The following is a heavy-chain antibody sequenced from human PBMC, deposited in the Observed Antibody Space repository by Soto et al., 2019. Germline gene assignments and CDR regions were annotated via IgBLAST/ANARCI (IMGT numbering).Heavy chain of an antibody. Sequence: QAQLVQSGAEVKKPGASVKVSCKASGYTFYSHSISWVRQAPGQGLEWMGRINADYGNTQYAQKFRGRVTMTTDTCTTTVYMELTNLTSDDTAVYYCARCIQGDYYYGMDVWGQGTTVTVSS. D-gene: IGHD1-26*01. J-gene: IGHJ6*02. CDR2: INADYGNT. V-gene: IGHV1-18*01. CDR1: GYTFYSHS. CDR3: ARCIQGDYYYGMDV.